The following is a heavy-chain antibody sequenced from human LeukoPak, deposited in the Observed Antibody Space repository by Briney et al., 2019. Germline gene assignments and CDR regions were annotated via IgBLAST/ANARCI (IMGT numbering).Heavy chain of an antibody. CDR1: GYTFTSYG. D-gene: IGHD6-19*01. V-gene: IGHV1-18*01. CDR3: AIDWYSRGWYRFQGGAFDI. J-gene: IGHJ3*02. CDR2: ISAYNGNT. Sequence: ASVKVSCKASGYTFTSYGISWVRQAPGQGLEWMGWISAYNGNTNYAQKLQGRVTMTTDTSTSTAYMELRSLRSDDTAVYYCAIDWYSRGWYRFQGGAFDIWGQGTMVTVSS.